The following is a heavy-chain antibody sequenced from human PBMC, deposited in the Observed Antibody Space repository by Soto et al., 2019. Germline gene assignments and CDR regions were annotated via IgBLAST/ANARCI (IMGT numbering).Heavy chain of an antibody. D-gene: IGHD1-26*01. CDR1: GYTFTSYA. CDR2: INAGNGNT. Sequence: QVQLVQSGAEVKKPGASVKVSCKASGYTFTSYAMHWVRQAPGQRLEWMGWINAGNGNTKYSQKFQGRVTITRDTSASTAYMELSSLRSNDTAVYYCAGEYLGPIGWFDPWGQGTLVTVTS. J-gene: IGHJ5*02. V-gene: IGHV1-3*01. CDR3: AGEYLGPIGWFDP.